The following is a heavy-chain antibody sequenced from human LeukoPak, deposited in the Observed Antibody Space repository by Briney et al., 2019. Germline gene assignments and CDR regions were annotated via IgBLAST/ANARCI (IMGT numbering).Heavy chain of an antibody. CDR3: AKESGGYCSGGSCVDFDY. Sequence: GGSLRLSCAASGFTFSSYAMSWVRQAPGKGLEWVSAISGSGGSTYNADSVKGRFTISRDNSKNTLYLQMNSLRAEDTAVYYCAKESGGYCSGGSCVDFDYWGQGTLVTVSS. J-gene: IGHJ4*02. CDR1: GFTFSSYA. D-gene: IGHD2-15*01. V-gene: IGHV3-23*01. CDR2: ISGSGGST.